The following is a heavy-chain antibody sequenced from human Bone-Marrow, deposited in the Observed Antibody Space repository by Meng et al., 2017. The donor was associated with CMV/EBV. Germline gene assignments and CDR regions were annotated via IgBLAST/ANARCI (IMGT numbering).Heavy chain of an antibody. CDR1: GFIFSNDE. CDR3: AREGYVFWTGSRKWFAP. J-gene: IGHJ5*02. Sequence: GESLKISCEASGFIFSNDEMNWVRQAQGKGLEWVSYISNSGTTTHYADSVKGRFVISRDNAKNSLYLQMNSLRGEDTAVYYCAREGYVFWTGSRKWFAPWGQGTLVTVSS. CDR2: ISNSGTTT. V-gene: IGHV3-48*03. D-gene: IGHD3/OR15-3a*01.